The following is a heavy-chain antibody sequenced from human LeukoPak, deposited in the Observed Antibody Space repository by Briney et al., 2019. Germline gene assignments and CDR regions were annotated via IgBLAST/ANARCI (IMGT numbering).Heavy chain of an antibody. D-gene: IGHD1-1*01. CDR2: IIPLFGSA. Sequence: SVKVSCKASGGTFSSYTIAWVRQAPGQGLEWLGGIIPLFGSANYAQKFQGRVTITADESTSTAYMELSSLRSEDTAVYYCATPPTGTTTTGEFYFDAWGQGTLVTVSA. CDR3: ATPPTGTTTTGEFYFDA. J-gene: IGHJ4*02. V-gene: IGHV1-69*01. CDR1: GGTFSSYT.